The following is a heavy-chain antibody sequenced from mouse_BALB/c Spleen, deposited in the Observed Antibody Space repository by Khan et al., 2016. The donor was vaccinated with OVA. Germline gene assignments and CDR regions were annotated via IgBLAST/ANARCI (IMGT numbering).Heavy chain of an antibody. CDR1: GYSFINYW. J-gene: IGHJ2*01. CDR3: ARRGLRWDIDY. Sequence: VQLQESGAGLAKPGASVKMSCNTSGYSFINYWILWVKQRPGQGLEWIGYINPTTNYTEFNQNLKNMATFTADTSSSTAYMQLRRLTSEDTAVYYCARRGLRWDIDYWGQGTTLTVSS. V-gene: IGHV1-7*01. D-gene: IGHD1-1*01. CDR2: INPTTNYT.